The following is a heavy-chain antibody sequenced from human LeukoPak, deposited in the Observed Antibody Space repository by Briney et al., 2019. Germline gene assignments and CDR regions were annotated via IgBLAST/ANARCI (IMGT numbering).Heavy chain of an antibody. Sequence: PGGSLRLSCAASGFTFSSHAMSWVRQAPGKGLEWVSAISGSGGSTYYADSVKGRFTISRDNSKNTLYLQMNSLRAEDTAVYYCAKASGGYDSSGYFYYFDYWGQGTLVTVSS. CDR2: ISGSGGST. CDR1: GFTFSSHA. CDR3: AKASGGYDSSGYFYYFDY. V-gene: IGHV3-23*01. J-gene: IGHJ4*02. D-gene: IGHD3-22*01.